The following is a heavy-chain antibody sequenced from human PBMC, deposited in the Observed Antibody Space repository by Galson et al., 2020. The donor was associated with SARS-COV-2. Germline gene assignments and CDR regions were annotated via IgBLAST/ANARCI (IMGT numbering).Heavy chain of an antibody. D-gene: IGHD3-10*01. CDR1: GFTFSSYG. J-gene: IGHJ4*02. Sequence: GESLKISCAASGFTFSSYGMHWVRQAPGKGLEWVAVIWYDGSNKYYADSVKGRFTISRDNSKNTLYLQMNSLRAEDTAVYYCARDLRFGESLEYVDCWGQGTLVTVSS. CDR3: ARDLRFGESLEYVDC. CDR2: IWYDGSNK. V-gene: IGHV3-33*01.